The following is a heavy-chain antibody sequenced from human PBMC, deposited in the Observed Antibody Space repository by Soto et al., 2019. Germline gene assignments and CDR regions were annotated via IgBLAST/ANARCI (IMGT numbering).Heavy chain of an antibody. D-gene: IGHD6-6*01. CDR1: GGSFSGYY. V-gene: IGHV4-34*01. J-gene: IGHJ6*02. Sequence: TLSLTCAVYGGSFSGYYWSWIRQPPGKGLEWIGESNHNGITNYNPSLKSRVTVSVDTSKSQFSLKLSSVTAADRAVYYCARGLAARNYYYYGMDVWGQGTTVTVSS. CDR2: SNHNGIT. CDR3: ARGLAARNYYYYGMDV.